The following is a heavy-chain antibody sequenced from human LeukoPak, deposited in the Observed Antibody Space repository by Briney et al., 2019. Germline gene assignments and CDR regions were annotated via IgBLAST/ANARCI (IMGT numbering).Heavy chain of an antibody. CDR2: IYSGGST. CDR1: GFTVSSHY. Sequence: GGSLRLSCAASGFTVSSHYMTWVRQAPGKGLEWVSVIYSGGSTYYADSVKGRFTISRDNSKNTLYLQMNSLRAEDTAVYYCAREGRSQDPSPLYYFDSWGQGTLVIVSS. J-gene: IGHJ4*02. V-gene: IGHV3-53*01. D-gene: IGHD1-26*01. CDR3: AREGRSQDPSPLYYFDS.